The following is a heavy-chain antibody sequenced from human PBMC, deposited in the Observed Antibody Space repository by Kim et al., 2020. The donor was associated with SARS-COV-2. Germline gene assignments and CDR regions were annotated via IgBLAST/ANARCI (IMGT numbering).Heavy chain of an antibody. D-gene: IGHD2-2*02. Sequence: QGRVTITRDTSASTAYMELSSLRSEDTAVYYCARRACSSTSCYIFVAFDIWGQGTMVTVSS. J-gene: IGHJ3*02. V-gene: IGHV1-3*01. CDR3: ARRACSSTSCYIFVAFDI.